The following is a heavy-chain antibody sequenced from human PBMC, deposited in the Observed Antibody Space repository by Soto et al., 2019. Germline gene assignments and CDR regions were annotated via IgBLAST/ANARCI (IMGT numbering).Heavy chain of an antibody. J-gene: IGHJ5*02. V-gene: IGHV1-69*08. CDR2: IIPIIGII. CDR1: GGTFSTYT. CDR3: AGDPDSHYNDSHASSYP. Sequence: QVQLVQSEAEVKKPGSSVKVSCTASGGTFSTYTITWVRQAPGQGLEWMGRIIPIIGIINYAQKFQGRVTISADKFTGTVYMELTGLRSDDSAVYYCAGDPDSHYNDSHASSYPWGQGTLVTVSS. D-gene: IGHD4-4*01.